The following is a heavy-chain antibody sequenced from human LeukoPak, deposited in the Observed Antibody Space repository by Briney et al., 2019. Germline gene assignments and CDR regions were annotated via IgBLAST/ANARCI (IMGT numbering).Heavy chain of an antibody. D-gene: IGHD2-2*01. CDR1: GGSFSGYY. CDR3: ARLWVPAEDEYYFDY. Sequence: SETLSLTCAVYGGSFSGYYWSWIRQPPGKGLEWIGEINHSGSTNYNPSLKSRVTISVDTSKNQFSLKLSSVTAADTAVYYCARLWVPAEDEYYFDYWGQGTLVTVSS. V-gene: IGHV4-34*01. CDR2: INHSGST. J-gene: IGHJ4*02.